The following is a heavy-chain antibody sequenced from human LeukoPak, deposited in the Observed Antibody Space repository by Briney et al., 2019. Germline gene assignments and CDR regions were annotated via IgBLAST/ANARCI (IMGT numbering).Heavy chain of an antibody. V-gene: IGHV3-9*01. CDR1: GFTFDDYA. D-gene: IGHD3-22*01. J-gene: IGHJ4*02. Sequence: GRSLRLSCAASGFTFDDYAMHWVRQAPGKGLEWVSGISWNSGSIGYADSVKGRFTISRDNAKNSLYLQMHSLRAEDTALYYCAKGSGYDSSGYHDYWGQGPLVTVSS. CDR3: AKGSGYDSSGYHDY. CDR2: ISWNSGSI.